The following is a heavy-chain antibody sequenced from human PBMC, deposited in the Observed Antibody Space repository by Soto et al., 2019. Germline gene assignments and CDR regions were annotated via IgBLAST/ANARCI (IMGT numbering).Heavy chain of an antibody. CDR2: VHQDGSEQ. D-gene: IGHD3-16*01. CDR1: GFTFSSNW. J-gene: IGHJ6*02. Sequence: GGSLRLSCVASGFTFSSNWMTWARQAPGKGLEWVANVHQDGSEQNYVDSVKGRFTISRDNAKNSLCLQMNSLRAEDTAVYFCAREIGFCSYAGYYHYGMDVWGQGTTVTVSS. V-gene: IGHV3-7*01. CDR3: AREIGFCSYAGYYHYGMDV.